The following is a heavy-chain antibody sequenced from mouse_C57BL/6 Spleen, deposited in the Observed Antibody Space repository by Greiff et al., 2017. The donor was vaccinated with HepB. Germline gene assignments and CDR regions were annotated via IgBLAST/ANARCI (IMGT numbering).Heavy chain of an antibody. CDR3: ARRSITTVVAPFDY. CDR2: INPSSGYT. V-gene: IGHV1-4*01. J-gene: IGHJ2*01. CDR1: GYTFTSYT. D-gene: IGHD1-1*01. Sequence: QVQLKQSGAELARPGASVKMSCKASGYTFTSYTMHWVKQRPGQGLEWIGYINPSSGYTKYNQKFKDKATLTADKSSSTAYMQLISLTSEDSAVYYCARRSITTVVAPFDYWGQGTTLTVSS.